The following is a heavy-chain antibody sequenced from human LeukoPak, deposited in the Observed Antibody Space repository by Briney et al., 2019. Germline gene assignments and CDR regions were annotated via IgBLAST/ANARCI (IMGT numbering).Heavy chain of an antibody. Sequence: SSETLSLTCAVYGGSFSGYYWSWIRQPPGKGLEWIGEINHSGSTNYNPSLKSRVTISVDTSKNQFSLKLSSVTAADTAVYYCARGYFAGPFDYWGQGTLVTVSS. CDR1: GGSFSGYY. CDR3: ARGYFAGPFDY. V-gene: IGHV4-34*01. CDR2: INHSGST. D-gene: IGHD2/OR15-2a*01. J-gene: IGHJ4*02.